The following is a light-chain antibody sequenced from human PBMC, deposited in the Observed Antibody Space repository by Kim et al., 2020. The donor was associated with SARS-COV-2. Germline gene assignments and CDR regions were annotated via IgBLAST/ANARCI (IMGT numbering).Light chain of an antibody. CDR2: GAS. V-gene: IGKV3-20*01. J-gene: IGKJ2*01. CDR1: QSVTSNY. Sequence: LSPGERATRACRASQSVTSNYVAWYQQKPGQAPRLLIYGASTRATGIPDRFSCTGSGTDFTLTITSLEPEDFAVYYCQHYGSSPRTFGQGTKLEI. CDR3: QHYGSSPRT.